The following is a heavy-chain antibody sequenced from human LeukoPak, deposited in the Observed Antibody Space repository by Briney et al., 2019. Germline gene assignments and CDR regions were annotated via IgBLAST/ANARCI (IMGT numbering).Heavy chain of an antibody. V-gene: IGHV3-74*01. J-gene: IGHJ4*02. CDR1: GFTFRTYW. D-gene: IGHD2-15*01. CDR2: MNTDGRNI. Sequence: GGSLRLSCAASGFTFRTYWMHWVRQVPGKGLVWVSRMNTDGRNIGYADSVKGRFTISRDNAKNTLYLQMNSLRAEDTVVYYCARENWYLDNWGQGTLVTVSS. CDR3: ARENWYLDN.